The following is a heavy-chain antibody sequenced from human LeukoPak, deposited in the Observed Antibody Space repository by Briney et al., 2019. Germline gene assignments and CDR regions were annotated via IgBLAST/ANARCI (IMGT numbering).Heavy chain of an antibody. CDR3: VREGAYNTSSPAGY. CDR1: GFTFSSYW. D-gene: IGHD6-6*01. V-gene: IGHV3-7*01. CDR2: INQDGSEK. Sequence: PGGSLRLSCAASGFTFSSYWMSWVRQAPGKRLEWVANINQDGSEKYYVDSVKGRFIISRDNARNSLFLQMNILTAEDTAIYYCVREGAYNTSSPAGYWGQGTLVSVSS. J-gene: IGHJ4*02.